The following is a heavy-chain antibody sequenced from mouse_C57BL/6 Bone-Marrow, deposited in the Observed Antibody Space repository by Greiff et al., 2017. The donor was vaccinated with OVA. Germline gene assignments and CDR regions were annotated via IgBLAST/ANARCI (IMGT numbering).Heavy chain of an antibody. CDR2: IHPNSGST. CDR3: ARTVVVPDY. CDR1: GYTFTSYW. J-gene: IGHJ2*01. Sequence: VQLQESGAELVKPGASVKLSCKASGYTFTSYWMHWVKQRPGQGLEWIGMIHPNSGSTNYNEKFKSKATLTVDKSSSTAYMQLSSLTSEDSAVYYCARTVVVPDYWGQGTTLTVSS. D-gene: IGHD1-1*01. V-gene: IGHV1-64*01.